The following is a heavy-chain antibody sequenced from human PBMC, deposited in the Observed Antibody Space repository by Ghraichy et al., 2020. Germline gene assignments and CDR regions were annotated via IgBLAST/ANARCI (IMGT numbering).Heavy chain of an antibody. CDR1: GFTFSSYS. Sequence: GGSLRLSCAASGFTFSSYSMHWVRQAPGKGLEWVSSISSSSSYIYYADSVKGRFTISRDNAKNSLYLQMNSLRAEDTAVYYCARDLNYYYGMDVWGQGTTVTVSS. CDR2: ISSSSSYI. V-gene: IGHV3-21*01. J-gene: IGHJ6*02. CDR3: ARDLNYYYGMDV.